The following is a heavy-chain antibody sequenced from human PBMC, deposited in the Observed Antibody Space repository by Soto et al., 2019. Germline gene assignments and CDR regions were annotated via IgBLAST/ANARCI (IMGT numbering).Heavy chain of an antibody. V-gene: IGHV1-3*01. J-gene: IGHJ3*02. CDR1: GYTFSAYT. D-gene: IGHD3-3*02. Sequence: QAQLVQSGAEMKKPGASVKVSCKATGYTFSAYTMNWVRQAPGQSLEWMGWINAGSGNTKYSQNFQGRVSITRDTSASTVYMELIGLTSEDTAVYYCARDTETLGPRANDALDIWGQGTTVTVSS. CDR2: INAGSGNT. CDR3: ARDTETLGPRANDALDI.